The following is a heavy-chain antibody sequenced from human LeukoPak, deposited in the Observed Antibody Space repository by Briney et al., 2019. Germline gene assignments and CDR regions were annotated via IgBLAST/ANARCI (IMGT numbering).Heavy chain of an antibody. CDR3: ARVSGAYEFDY. CDR1: GFTVSRNY. CDR2: IYSGGST. V-gene: IGHV3-53*01. D-gene: IGHD5-12*01. J-gene: IGHJ4*02. Sequence: GSLRLSCAASGFTVSRNYMSWVRQAPGKGLEWVSVIYSGGSTYYAGSVRGRFTISRDNSKNTLYLQMNTLRAEDTAVYYCARVSGAYEFDYWGQGTLVTVSS.